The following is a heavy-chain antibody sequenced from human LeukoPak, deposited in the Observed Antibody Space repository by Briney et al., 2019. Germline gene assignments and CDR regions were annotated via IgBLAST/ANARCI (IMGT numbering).Heavy chain of an antibody. CDR2: LSGRGRHT. Sequence: AGGSLRLSCAASGFTFSSYAMSWVRQAPGKGLEWVSLLSGRGRHTNYADSVKGRFTISTDNSKNTLILQMNSLRADDTALYCCARIGLEYSYGNGIDYWGQGTLVTFSS. CDR3: ARIGLEYSYGNGIDY. CDR1: GFTFSSYA. D-gene: IGHD2/OR15-2a*01. J-gene: IGHJ4*02. V-gene: IGHV3-23*01.